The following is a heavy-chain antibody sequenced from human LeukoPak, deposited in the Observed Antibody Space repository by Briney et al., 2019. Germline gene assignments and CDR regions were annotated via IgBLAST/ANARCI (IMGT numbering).Heavy chain of an antibody. J-gene: IGHJ4*02. V-gene: IGHV3-23*01. CDR1: GFIFSNYA. CDR3: AKDTGPLMITFGGVVISYFDY. CDR2: IKGNGFDT. Sequence: GGSLRLSCAGSGFIFSNYAMSWVRQAPGKGLEWVSGIKGNGFDTYYADSVKGRFTVSRDNSKNTLSLQMNSLSAEDTAVYYCAKDTGPLMITFGGVVISYFDYWGREALVTVSS. D-gene: IGHD3-16*01.